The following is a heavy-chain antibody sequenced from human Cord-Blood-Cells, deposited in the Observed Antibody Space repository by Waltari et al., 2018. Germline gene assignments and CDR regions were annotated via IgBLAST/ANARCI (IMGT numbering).Heavy chain of an antibody. V-gene: IGHV1-69-2*01. Sequence: EVQLVQSGAEVKKPGATVKISCKVSGYTFTDYYMHWVHQAPGKGVEWKGIVDTEDGETIYAEKFQGRVTITADTSTDTAYMELSSLRSEDTAVYYCATPREQLGAVGGGAFDIWGQGTMVTVSS. D-gene: IGHD6-6*01. J-gene: IGHJ3*02. CDR3: ATPREQLGAVGGGAFDI. CDR2: VDTEDGET. CDR1: GYTFTDYY.